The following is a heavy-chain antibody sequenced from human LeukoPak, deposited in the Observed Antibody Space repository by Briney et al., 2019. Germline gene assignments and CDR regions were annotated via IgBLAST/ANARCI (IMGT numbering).Heavy chain of an antibody. CDR1: GGTFSSYT. D-gene: IGHD4-17*01. V-gene: IGHV1-69*04. J-gene: IGHJ5*02. Sequence: GASVKVSCKASGGTFSSYTISGVRQATGEGLEWMGRIIPILGIANYAQKFQGRVTITVDKSTSTAYMELSSLRSEDTSVYYCARDIAMVTTDPNWFDPWGQGTLVTVSS. CDR3: ARDIAMVTTDPNWFDP. CDR2: IIPILGIA.